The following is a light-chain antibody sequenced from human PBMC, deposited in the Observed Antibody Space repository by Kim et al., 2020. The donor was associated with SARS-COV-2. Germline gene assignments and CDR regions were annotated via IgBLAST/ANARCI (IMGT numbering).Light chain of an antibody. V-gene: IGLV2-11*01. Sequence: VTISCTGTSSDGGGYNYVSWYQQHPGKAPKLMIYDVSKRPSGVPDRFSGSKSGNTASLTISGLRAEDEADYYCCSYAGSYTAHVVFGGGTQLTVL. J-gene: IGLJ2*01. CDR1: SSDGGGYNY. CDR2: DVS. CDR3: CSYAGSYTAHVV.